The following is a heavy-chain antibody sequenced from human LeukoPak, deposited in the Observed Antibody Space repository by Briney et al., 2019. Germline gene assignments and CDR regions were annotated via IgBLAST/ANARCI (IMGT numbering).Heavy chain of an antibody. CDR1: GGSVSSGDYY. Sequence: SETLSLTCTVSGGSVSSGDYYWSWIRQHPGKGLEWIGYIYYSGSTYYNPSLKSRVTISVDTSKNQFSLDLNSVTAAGTAVYYCASGRELTATLPFWGQGTLVTVSS. V-gene: IGHV4-31*03. J-gene: IGHJ4*02. CDR3: ASGRELTATLPF. CDR2: IYYSGST. D-gene: IGHD1-7*01.